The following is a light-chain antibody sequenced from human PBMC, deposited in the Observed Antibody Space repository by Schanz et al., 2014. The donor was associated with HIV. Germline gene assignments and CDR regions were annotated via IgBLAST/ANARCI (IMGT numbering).Light chain of an antibody. CDR1: SSNIGINT. CDR2: ANM. J-gene: IGLJ3*02. Sequence: QSVLTQPPSASGTPGQRVTILCSGSSSNIGINTVNWYQHLPGTAPKLLMYANMERPSGVPDRFSGSTSGTSASLVISGLQSEDEADYYCATWVDSLNGWVFGGGTQLTVL. CDR3: ATWVDSLNGWV. V-gene: IGLV1-44*01.